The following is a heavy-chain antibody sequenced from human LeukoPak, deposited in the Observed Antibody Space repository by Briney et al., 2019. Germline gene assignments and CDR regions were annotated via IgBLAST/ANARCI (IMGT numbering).Heavy chain of an antibody. D-gene: IGHD3-22*01. Sequence: SETLSLTCAVYGGSFSGYYWSWIRQPPGKGLEWIGEINHSGSTNYNPSLKSRVTISVDTSKNQFSLKLSSVTAADTAVYYCARRSYYDSNNAFDIWGQGTMVTVSS. CDR3: ARRSYYDSNNAFDI. CDR2: INHSGST. CDR1: GGSFSGYY. J-gene: IGHJ3*02. V-gene: IGHV4-34*01.